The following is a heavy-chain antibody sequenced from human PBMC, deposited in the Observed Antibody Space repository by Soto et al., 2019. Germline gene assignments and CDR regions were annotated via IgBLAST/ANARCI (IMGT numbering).Heavy chain of an antibody. J-gene: IGHJ6*02. D-gene: IGHD3-10*01. CDR1: GGSISSYY. CDR2: VHHSWGS. Sequence: QVQLQESGPGLVKPSETMSLSWTVSGGSISSYYWSWFRQSPGKRMEWIGYVHHSWGSSYNPSLQSRVAISLDTSQSQFSLKVTSVTATDTAVYYCARQGFGPLHGLVDVWGQGSTVPVSS. CDR3: ARQGFGPLHGLVDV. V-gene: IGHV4-59*08.